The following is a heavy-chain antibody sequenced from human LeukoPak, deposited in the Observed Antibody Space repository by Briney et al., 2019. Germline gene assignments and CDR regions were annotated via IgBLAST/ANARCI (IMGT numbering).Heavy chain of an antibody. CDR1: GGSISSGDYY. J-gene: IGHJ5*02. D-gene: IGHD3-10*01. Sequence: PSETLSLTCTVSGGSISSGDYYWSWIRQPPGKGLEWIGYTYYSGSTYYNPSLKSRVTISVDTSKNQFSLKLSSVTAADTAVYYCARTRYYYGSGVPLNWFDPWGQGTLVTVSS. CDR2: TYYSGST. CDR3: ARTRYYYGSGVPLNWFDP. V-gene: IGHV4-30-4*01.